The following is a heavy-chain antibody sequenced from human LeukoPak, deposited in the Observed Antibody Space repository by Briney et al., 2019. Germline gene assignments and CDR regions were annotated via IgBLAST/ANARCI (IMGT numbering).Heavy chain of an antibody. CDR1: GVSISSSYYY. CDR3: ARPMLRGIITGTFDY. Sequence: KTSETLSLTCTVSGVSISSSYYYWGWIRQPPGKGLEWIGSVYYSGSTYYNPSPKSRVTISVDTSKNQFSLRLSSVTAADTAVYYCARPMLRGIITGTFDYWGQGTLVTVSS. V-gene: IGHV4-39*01. D-gene: IGHD3-10*01. CDR2: VYYSGST. J-gene: IGHJ4*02.